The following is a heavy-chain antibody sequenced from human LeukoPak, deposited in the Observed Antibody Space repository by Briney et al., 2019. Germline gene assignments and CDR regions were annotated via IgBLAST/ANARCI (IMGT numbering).Heavy chain of an antibody. V-gene: IGHV3-21*01. CDR3: ARILSYYYGMDV. CDR1: GFTFSSYS. CDR2: ISSSSYI. J-gene: IGHJ6*02. Sequence: GGSLRLSCAASGFTFSSYSMNWVRQAPGRGLEWVSSISSSSYIYYADAVKGRFTISRDNAKNSLYLQVNSLRAEDTAVYYCARILSYYYGMDVWGQGTTVTVSS.